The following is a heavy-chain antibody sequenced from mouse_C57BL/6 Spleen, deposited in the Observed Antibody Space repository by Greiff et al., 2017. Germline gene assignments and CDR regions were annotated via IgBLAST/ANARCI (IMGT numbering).Heavy chain of an antibody. CDR2: ISSGSSTI. CDR1: GFTFSDYG. D-gene: IGHD1-1*01. V-gene: IGHV5-17*01. J-gene: IGHJ3*01. CDR3: ARDYYVSWFAY. Sequence: EVKVVESGGGLVKPGGSLKLSCAASGFTFSDYGMHWVRQAPEKGLEWVAYISSGSSTIYYADTVKGRFTISRDNAKNTLFLQMTSLRSEDTAMYYCARDYYVSWFAYWGQGTLVTVSA.